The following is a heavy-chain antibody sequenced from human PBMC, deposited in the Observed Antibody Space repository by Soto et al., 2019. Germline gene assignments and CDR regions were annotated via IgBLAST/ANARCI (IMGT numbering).Heavy chain of an antibody. D-gene: IGHD3-10*02. V-gene: IGHV3-23*01. J-gene: IGHJ2*01. CDR3: ARIPPSSNSYVITGLQWYFDL. Sequence: EVQLLESGGGLVQPGGSLRLSCAASGFTFSSYAMSWVRQAPGKGLEWVSGISSGGASTYYADSVKGRFTVSRDKSKNSLFLHMNCLRAEDTALYYCARIPPSSNSYVITGLQWYFDLWGRGTLVTVSS. CDR1: GFTFSSYA. CDR2: ISSGGAST.